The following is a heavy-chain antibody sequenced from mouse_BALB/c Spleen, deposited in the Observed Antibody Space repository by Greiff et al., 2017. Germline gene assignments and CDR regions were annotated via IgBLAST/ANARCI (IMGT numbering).Heavy chain of an antibody. CDR1: GYTFTSYN. D-gene: IGHD1-1*01. J-gene: IGHJ4*01. Sequence: QVQLKQPGAELVKPGASVKMSCKASGYTFTSYNMHWVKQTPGQGLEWIGAIYPGNGDTSYNQKFKGKATLTADKSSSTAYMQLSSLTSEDSAVYYCAREITTVYYAMDYWGQGTSVTVSS. V-gene: IGHV1-12*01. CDR2: IYPGNGDT. CDR3: AREITTVYYAMDY.